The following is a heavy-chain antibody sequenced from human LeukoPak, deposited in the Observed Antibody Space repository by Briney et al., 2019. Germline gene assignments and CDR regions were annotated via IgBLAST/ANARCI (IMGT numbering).Heavy chain of an antibody. CDR3: AKDSPSAPVTSV. Sequence: GGSLRLSCAASGFTFSSYSMNWVLQAPGKGLEWVSSISSSSSYIYYADSVKGRFTISRDNAKNSLYLQMNSLRVEDTAVFYCAKDSPSAPVTSVWGQGTLVTVSS. V-gene: IGHV3-21*04. CDR2: ISSSSSYI. CDR1: GFTFSSYS. D-gene: IGHD4-17*01. J-gene: IGHJ4*02.